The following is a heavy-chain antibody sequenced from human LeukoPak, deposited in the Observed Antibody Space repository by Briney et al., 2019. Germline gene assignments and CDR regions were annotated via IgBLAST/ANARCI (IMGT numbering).Heavy chain of an antibody. V-gene: IGHV1-2*02. J-gene: IGHJ4*02. CDR2: INPNSGGT. CDR3: ARADYGHYFDY. CDR1: GYXFTGYY. Sequence: ASVKVSCKASGYXFTGYYMHWVRQAPGQGLEWRGWINPNSGGTNYAQKFQGRVTMTRDTSISTAYMELSRLRSDDTAVYYCARADYGHYFDYWGQGTLVTVSS. D-gene: IGHD4-17*01.